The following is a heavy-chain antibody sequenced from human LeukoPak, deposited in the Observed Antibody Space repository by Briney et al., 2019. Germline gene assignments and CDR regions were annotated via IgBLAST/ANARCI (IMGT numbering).Heavy chain of an antibody. D-gene: IGHD2-15*01. CDR1: GYSFTSHY. CDR2: IIPIFGTA. Sequence: ASVKVSCKASGYSFTSHYMHWVRQAPGQGLEWMGGIIPIFGTANYAQKFQGRVTITADKSTSTAYMELSSLRSEDTAVYYCAREDELGYCSGGSCYPKSFNFDYWGQGTLVTVSS. CDR3: AREDELGYCSGGSCYPKSFNFDY. V-gene: IGHV1-69*06. J-gene: IGHJ4*02.